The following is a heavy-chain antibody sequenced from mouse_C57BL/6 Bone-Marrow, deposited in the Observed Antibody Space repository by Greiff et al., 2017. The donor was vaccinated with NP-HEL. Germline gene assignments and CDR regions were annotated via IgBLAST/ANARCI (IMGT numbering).Heavy chain of an antibody. CDR1: GFTFSDYG. Sequence: VQLKESGGGLVKPGGSLKLSCAASGFTFSDYGMHWVRQAPEKGLEWVAYISSGSSTIYYADTVKGRFTISRDNAKNTLFLQMTSLRSEDTAMYYCARGVWAYWGQGTLVTVSA. D-gene: IGHD2-10*02. V-gene: IGHV5-17*01. CDR3: ARGVWAY. J-gene: IGHJ3*01. CDR2: ISSGSSTI.